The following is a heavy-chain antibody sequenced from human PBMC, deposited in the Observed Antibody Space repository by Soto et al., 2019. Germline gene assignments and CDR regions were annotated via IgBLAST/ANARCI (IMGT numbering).Heavy chain of an antibody. D-gene: IGHD3-9*01. Sequence: GGPLRLSCAASGFTFSSHSMNWVRQAPGKGLEWVSYISSSSSTIYYADSVKGRFTISRDNAKNSLCLQMNSLRDEDTAVYYCARDPNYDSYGMDVWGQGTTVTVSS. J-gene: IGHJ6*02. CDR3: ARDPNYDSYGMDV. CDR1: GFTFSSHS. CDR2: ISSSSSTI. V-gene: IGHV3-48*02.